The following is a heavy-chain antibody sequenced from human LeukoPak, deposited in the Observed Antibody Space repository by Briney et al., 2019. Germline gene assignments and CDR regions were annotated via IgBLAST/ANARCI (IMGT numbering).Heavy chain of an antibody. Sequence: GGSLRLSCAASGFTVSSSYMSWVRQAPGKGLEWVSVIYSGGSTYYADSVKGRFTISRDNSKNTLYLQMNSLRAEDTAIYYCAKSNYYYDSSAGFDYWGQGTLVTVSS. D-gene: IGHD3-22*01. J-gene: IGHJ4*02. CDR2: IYSGGST. V-gene: IGHV3-66*01. CDR3: AKSNYYYDSSAGFDY. CDR1: GFTVSSSY.